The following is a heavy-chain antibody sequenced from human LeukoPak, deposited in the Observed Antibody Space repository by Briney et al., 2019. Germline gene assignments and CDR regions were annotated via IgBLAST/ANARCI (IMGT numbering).Heavy chain of an antibody. V-gene: IGHV3-23*01. CDR2: ISGSGGST. CDR1: GFTFSSYP. CDR3: ARGDLYYYDSSGSHFDY. D-gene: IGHD3-22*01. Sequence: PGGTLRLSCAASGFTFSSYPMSWVGQAPGKGLAWVSAISGSGGSTYYADSVKGRFTISRDNSKNTLYLQMNSLRAEDTAVYYCARGDLYYYDSSGSHFDYWGQGTLVTVSS. J-gene: IGHJ4*02.